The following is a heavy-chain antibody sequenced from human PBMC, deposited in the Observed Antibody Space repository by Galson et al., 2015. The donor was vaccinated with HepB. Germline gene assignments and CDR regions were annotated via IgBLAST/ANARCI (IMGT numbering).Heavy chain of an antibody. V-gene: IGHV1-69*13. CDR1: GVTFRRET. Sequence: SVKVSCKASGVTFRRETISWVRQAPGQGLDWMGGIILISGSANYAQKFQGRVTITADESTRTVYMELSSLRSEDTAVYYCTNEMTNGLGLRFDAFDIWGQGTMVTVSS. J-gene: IGHJ3*02. D-gene: IGHD2-8*01. CDR2: IILISGSA. CDR3: TNEMTNGLGLRFDAFDI.